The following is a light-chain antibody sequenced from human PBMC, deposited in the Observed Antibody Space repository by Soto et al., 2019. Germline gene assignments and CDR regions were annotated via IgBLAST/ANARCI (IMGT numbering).Light chain of an antibody. CDR3: QQYNNCPQT. V-gene: IGKV3-15*01. CDR1: QSVSSN. CDR2: GAS. Sequence: EIVMTQSPATLSASPGERATLSCRASQSVSSNLAWYQQKPGQAPRLLIYGASTRATGIPARFSGSGYGTEFTLTISSLQSEDVAVYSCQQYNNCPQTFGQGTKLELK. J-gene: IGKJ2*01.